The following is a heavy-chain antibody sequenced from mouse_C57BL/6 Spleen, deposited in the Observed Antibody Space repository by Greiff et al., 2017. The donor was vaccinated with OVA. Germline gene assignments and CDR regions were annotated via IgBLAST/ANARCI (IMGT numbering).Heavy chain of an antibody. V-gene: IGHV10-1*01. J-gene: IGHJ1*03. D-gene: IGHD2-4*01. CDR1: GFSFNTYA. Sequence: EVQLVESGGGLVQPKGSLKLSCAASGFSFNTYAMNWVRQAPGKGLEWVARIRSKSNNYATYYADSVKDRFTISRDDSESMLYLQMNNLKTEDTAMDYCVRHYDYPYWYFDVWGTGTTVTVSS. CDR3: VRHYDYPYWYFDV. CDR2: IRSKSNNYAT.